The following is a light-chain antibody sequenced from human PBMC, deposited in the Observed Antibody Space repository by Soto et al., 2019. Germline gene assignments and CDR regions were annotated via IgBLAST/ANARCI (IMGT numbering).Light chain of an antibody. CDR1: SSDVGGYNY. CDR3: SSYKSSSTLVV. V-gene: IGLV2-14*01. Sequence: QSALTQPASVSGSPGQSITISCTGTSSDVGGYNYVSWYQQHPGKAPKLMIYDVSNRPSGVSNRFSGSKSGNTASLTISGLQAENEADYNCSSYKSSSTLVVFGGGTKLTVL. CDR2: DVS. J-gene: IGLJ2*01.